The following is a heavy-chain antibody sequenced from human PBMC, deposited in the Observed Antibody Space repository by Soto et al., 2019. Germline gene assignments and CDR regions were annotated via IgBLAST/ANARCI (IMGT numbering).Heavy chain of an antibody. CDR3: ATLPPYGDPQAGF. Sequence: QLQLQESGPGLVKPSETLSLTCTVSGGSISSSNYYWGWIRQPPGKGLEWIGRIHYSGSTYYNSSPNGRVTISVDTSKNPFSLKLTSVTAADTAVYYCATLPPYGDPQAGFWGQGTLLTVSS. CDR2: IHYSGST. CDR1: GGSISSSNYY. D-gene: IGHD4-17*01. V-gene: IGHV4-39*01. J-gene: IGHJ4*02.